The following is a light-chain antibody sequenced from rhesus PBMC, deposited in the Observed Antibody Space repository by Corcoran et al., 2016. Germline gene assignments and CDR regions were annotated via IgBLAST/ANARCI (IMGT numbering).Light chain of an antibody. CDR2: YAS. CDR3: QHGYDHPYS. Sequence: DIQMTQSPSSLSASVGDTVTITCRASQSISSWLDWYQQKPGNVPKHLIYYASILQGGVPPRFRGSRVWTDFPPSISSLQPEDFATYYCQHGYDHPYSCGQGAKVEIK. V-gene: IGKV1-22*01. J-gene: IGKJ2*01. CDR1: QSISSW.